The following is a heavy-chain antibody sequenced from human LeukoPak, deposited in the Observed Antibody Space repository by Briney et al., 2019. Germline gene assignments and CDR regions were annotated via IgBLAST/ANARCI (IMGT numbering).Heavy chain of an antibody. J-gene: IGHJ6*03. CDR3: ARDPYSGNYGTYYYYYMDV. Sequence: GGSLRLSCADSGFTFSNYNMNWVRQAPGKAMEWVSSITSSGTYTFYAVSVKGRFTISRDNAKNSLYLQMDSLGPEDTAVYYCARDPYSGNYGTYYYYYMDVWGKGTTVTISS. CDR2: ITSSGTYT. D-gene: IGHD1-26*01. CDR1: GFTFSNYN. V-gene: IGHV3-21*01.